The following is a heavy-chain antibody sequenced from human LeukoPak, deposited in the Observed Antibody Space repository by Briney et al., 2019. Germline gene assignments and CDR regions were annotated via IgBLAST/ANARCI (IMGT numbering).Heavy chain of an antibody. J-gene: IGHJ5*02. V-gene: IGHV4-59*01. D-gene: IGHD6-19*01. Sequence: PSETLSLTCTVSGGSISSYYWSWIRQPPGKGLEWIGYIYYSGSTNYNPSLKSRVTISVDTSKNQFSLKLSSVTAADTAVYYCARVAVAGIPNWFDPWGQGTLVTVSS. CDR3: ARVAVAGIPNWFDP. CDR1: GGSISSYY. CDR2: IYYSGST.